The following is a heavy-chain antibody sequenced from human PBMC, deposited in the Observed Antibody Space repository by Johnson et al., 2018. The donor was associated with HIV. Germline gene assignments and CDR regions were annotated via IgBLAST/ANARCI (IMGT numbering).Heavy chain of an antibody. CDR3: TRDRDGVGVS. CDR1: GFTFDYYA. V-gene: IGHV3-9*01. D-gene: IGHD3-10*01. J-gene: IGHJ3*01. CDR2: ISWNSGRI. Sequence: VQLVESGGGVVQPGRSLRLSCAASGFTFDYYAMHWVRQAQGKGLEWVSGISWNSGRIGYADSVKGRFTISRDNAKNSLHLQMNSLRPEDTALYYCTRDRDGVGVSWGQGTMVTVSS.